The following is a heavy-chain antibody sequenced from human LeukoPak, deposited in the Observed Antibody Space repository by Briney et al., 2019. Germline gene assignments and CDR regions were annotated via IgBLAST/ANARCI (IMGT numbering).Heavy chain of an antibody. V-gene: IGHV3-23*01. Sequence: GGSLRLSCAASGFTFSSYAMSWVRQAPGKGLEWVSAISGSGGSTYYADSVKGRFTISRDNSKNTLYLQMNSLRAEDTAVYCCAKVSGGITMIVVVKTYYFDYWGQGTLVTVSS. CDR3: AKVSGGITMIVVVKTYYFDY. J-gene: IGHJ4*02. D-gene: IGHD3-22*01. CDR2: ISGSGGST. CDR1: GFTFSSYA.